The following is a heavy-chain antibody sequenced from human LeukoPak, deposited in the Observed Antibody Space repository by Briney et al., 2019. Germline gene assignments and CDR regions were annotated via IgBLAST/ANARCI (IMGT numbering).Heavy chain of an antibody. CDR1: GYTFTSYG. J-gene: IGHJ4*02. D-gene: IGHD2-2*02. CDR2: ISAYNGNT. V-gene: IGHV1-18*01. Sequence: ASVKVSCKASGYTFTSYGISWVRQAPGQGLEWMGWISAYNGNTNYAQKLRGRVTMTTDTSTSTAYMELRSLRSDDTAVYYCARDGYCSSTSCYTDYFDYWGQGTLVTVSS. CDR3: ARDGYCSSTSCYTDYFDY.